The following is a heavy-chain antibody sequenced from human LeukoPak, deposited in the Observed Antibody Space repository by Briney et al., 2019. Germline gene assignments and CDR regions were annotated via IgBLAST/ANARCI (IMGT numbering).Heavy chain of an antibody. D-gene: IGHD1-26*01. CDR1: GSTISGNY. CDR2: IRYDGSNK. V-gene: IGHV3-30*02. J-gene: IGHJ4*02. Sequence: GGSLRLSCAVSGSTISGNYMHWVRQAPGKGLEWVAFIRYDGSNKYYADSVKGRFTISRDNSKNTLYLQMNSLRAEDTAVYYCAKDLGGVGATTVDYWGQGTLVTVSS. CDR3: AKDLGGVGATTVDY.